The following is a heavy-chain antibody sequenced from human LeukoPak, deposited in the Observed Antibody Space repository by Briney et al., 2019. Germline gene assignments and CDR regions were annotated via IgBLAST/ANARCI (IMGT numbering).Heavy chain of an antibody. J-gene: IGHJ4*02. V-gene: IGHV4-39*01. D-gene: IGHD3-16*02. CDR1: GGSISSSSYY. CDR3: ARLGNPMATYDYVWGSHRYFHY. Sequence: SETLSLTCTVSGGSISSSSYYWGWIRQPPWKGLEWIGTIYYSGSTSYNPSLKSRLTISVDTSKNQFSLKLSSVTAADTAVYYCARLGNPMATYDYVWGSHRYFHYWGQGTLVTVSS. CDR2: IYYSGST.